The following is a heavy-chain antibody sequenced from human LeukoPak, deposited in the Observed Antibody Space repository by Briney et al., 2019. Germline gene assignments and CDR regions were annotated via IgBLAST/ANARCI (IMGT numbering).Heavy chain of an antibody. D-gene: IGHD6-6*01. V-gene: IGHV4-39*01. J-gene: IGHJ4*02. CDR1: GGSISSSSYQ. Sequence: PSETLSLTCTVYGGSISSSSYQWGWIRQAPGKGLEWIGSIHYSGSTYYSPSLKSRLTISVDTSKKQFSLKLSSVTAADTAVYFCASMYSSSVYFDYWGQGTLVTVSS. CDR2: IHYSGST. CDR3: ASMYSSSVYFDY.